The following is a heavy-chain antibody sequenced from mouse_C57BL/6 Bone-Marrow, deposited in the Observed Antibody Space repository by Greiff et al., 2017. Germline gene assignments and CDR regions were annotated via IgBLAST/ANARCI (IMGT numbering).Heavy chain of an antibody. V-gene: IGHV1-64*01. Sequence: QVQLQQPGAELVKPGASVKLSCKASGYTFTSYWMHWVKQRPGQGLEWIGMIHPNSGSTNYNEKFKSKATLTVDTSSSTAYMQLSSLTSEDSAVYYCEKLLRSLSTNGMDYWGQGTAVTVSS. CDR2: IHPNSGST. J-gene: IGHJ4*01. CDR3: EKLLRSLSTNGMDY. CDR1: GYTFTSYW. D-gene: IGHD1-1*01.